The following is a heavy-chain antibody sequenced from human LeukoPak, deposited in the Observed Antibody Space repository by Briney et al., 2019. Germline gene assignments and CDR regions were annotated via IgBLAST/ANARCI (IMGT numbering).Heavy chain of an antibody. Sequence: SETLSLTCTVSGGSISSYYWSWLRQPAGKGLEWIGRIYTSGSTNYNPSLKSRVTMSVDTSKNQFSLKLSSVTAADTAVYYCARDIAVAPNSPAANWFDPWGQGTLVTVSS. CDR3: ARDIAVAPNSPAANWFDP. D-gene: IGHD6-19*01. CDR2: IYTSGST. J-gene: IGHJ5*02. CDR1: GGSISSYY. V-gene: IGHV4-4*07.